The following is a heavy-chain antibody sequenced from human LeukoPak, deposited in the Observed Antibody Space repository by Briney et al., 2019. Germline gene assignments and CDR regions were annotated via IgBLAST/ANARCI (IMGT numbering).Heavy chain of an antibody. D-gene: IGHD6-13*01. CDR2: ISSSRSYI. CDR1: GFTFSSYS. V-gene: IGHV3-21*01. Sequence: GGSLRLSCAASGFTFSSYSMNWVRQAPGKGLEWVSSISSSRSYIYYADSVKGRFTISRDNAKNSLYLQMNSLRAEDTAVYYCASGSSSLIDYWGQGTLVTVSS. J-gene: IGHJ4*02. CDR3: ASGSSSLIDY.